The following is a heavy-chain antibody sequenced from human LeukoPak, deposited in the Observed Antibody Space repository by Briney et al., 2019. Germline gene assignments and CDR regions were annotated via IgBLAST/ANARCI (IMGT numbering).Heavy chain of an antibody. Sequence: GGSLRLSCAASGFTFNRYWMHWVRQVPGKGLAWVSRINSDGSSTTYADSVKGRFTISRDNARNTLYLQMNSLRAEDTAVYYCARGRGTIYMFDYWGQGTLVTVSS. CDR2: INSDGSST. D-gene: IGHD2/OR15-2a*01. CDR1: GFTFNRYW. CDR3: ARGRGTIYMFDY. V-gene: IGHV3-74*01. J-gene: IGHJ4*02.